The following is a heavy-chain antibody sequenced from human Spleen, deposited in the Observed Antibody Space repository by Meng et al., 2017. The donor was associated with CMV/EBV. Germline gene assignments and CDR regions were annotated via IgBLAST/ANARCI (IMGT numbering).Heavy chain of an antibody. CDR2: INHSENT. Sequence: GSLRLSCAVYGGSFSGYYWSWIRQPPGKGLEWIGEINHSENTNYNPSLKSRLTILVDTSKNQFSLKLRSVTAADTAVYYRARGTLSVVPTTLYWFDPWGQGTLVTVSS. D-gene: IGHD2-2*01. CDR3: ARGTLSVVPTTLYWFDP. V-gene: IGHV4-34*01. J-gene: IGHJ5*02. CDR1: GGSFSGYY.